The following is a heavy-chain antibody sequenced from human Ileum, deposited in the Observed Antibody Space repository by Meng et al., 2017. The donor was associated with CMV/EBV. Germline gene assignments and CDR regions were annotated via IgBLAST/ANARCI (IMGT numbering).Heavy chain of an antibody. CDR2: VSYSGDT. CDR3: ARILNTGINGRGWFHL. D-gene: IGHD1-1*01. CDR1: GGSISSSTHY. V-gene: IGHV4-39*07. J-gene: IGHJ5*01. Sequence: SETLSLTCTVSGGSISSSTHYWGWIRHPPKKGLEWIGSVSYSGDTDYNPSLKSRVTMSVDTSKTQFFLKLNSVTAADTAIYYCARILNTGINGRGWFHLWGQGILVTVSS.